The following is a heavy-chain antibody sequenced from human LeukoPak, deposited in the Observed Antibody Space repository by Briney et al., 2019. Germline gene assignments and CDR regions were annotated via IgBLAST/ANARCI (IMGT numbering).Heavy chain of an antibody. CDR2: IIPILGIA. CDR3: ARESGSYLGAFDI. D-gene: IGHD1-26*01. J-gene: IGHJ3*02. Sequence: ASVKVSCKASGGTFSSYAISWVRQAPGQGLEWMGRIIPILGIANYAQKFQGRVTITADKSTSTAYMELSSLRSEDTAVYYCARESGSYLGAFDIWGQGTMVTVS. CDR1: GGTFSSYA. V-gene: IGHV1-69*04.